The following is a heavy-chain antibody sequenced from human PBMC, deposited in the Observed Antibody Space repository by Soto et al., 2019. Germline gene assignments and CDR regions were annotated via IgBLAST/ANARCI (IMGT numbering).Heavy chain of an antibody. CDR3: ARGPYFGY. CDR1: GYIMTTYG. CDR2: ISAYNDHT. V-gene: IGHV1-18*01. Sequence: QVQLVQSGTEVKKPGASVKVSCKASGYIMTTYGVSWVRQAPGQGLEWVGWISAYNDHTNYAQKFQGRVTMTTDTSTSTAYMELRSLRSDDTAVYYCARGPYFGYWGQGTLVTVSS. J-gene: IGHJ4*02.